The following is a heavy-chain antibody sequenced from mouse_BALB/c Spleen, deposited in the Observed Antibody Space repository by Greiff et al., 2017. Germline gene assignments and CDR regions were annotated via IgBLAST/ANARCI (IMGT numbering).Heavy chain of an antibody. CDR1: GYSITSGYY. J-gene: IGHJ3*01. D-gene: IGHD2-3*01. Sequence: DVQLQESGPGLVKPSQSLSLTCSVTGYSITSGYYWNWIRQFPGNKLEWMGYISYDGSNNYNPSLKNRISITRDTSKNQFFLKLNSVTTEDTATYYCARDGNDGYYVRAYWGQGTLVTVSA. CDR2: ISYDGSN. V-gene: IGHV3-6*02. CDR3: ARDGNDGYYVRAY.